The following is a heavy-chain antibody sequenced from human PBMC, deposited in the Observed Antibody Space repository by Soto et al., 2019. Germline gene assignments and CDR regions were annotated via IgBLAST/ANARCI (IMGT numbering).Heavy chain of an antibody. CDR2: INSFSGDT. J-gene: IGHJ2*01. CDR3: ARDLHSGGKYWYFDI. D-gene: IGHD2-15*01. Sequence: QVQLVQSGAEVKKPGASVKVSCKASGYTFTHYGITWVRQAPGQGLEWMGWINSFSGDTNYTQKLQGRLTMTTDTSTNTVDMELRNLRSDDTAVYYCARDLHSGGKYWYFDIWGRGTLVTVSS. CDR1: GYTFTHYG. V-gene: IGHV1-18*01.